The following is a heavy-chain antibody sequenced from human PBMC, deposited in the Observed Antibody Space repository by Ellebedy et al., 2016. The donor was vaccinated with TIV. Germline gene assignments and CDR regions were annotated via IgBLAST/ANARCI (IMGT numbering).Heavy chain of an antibody. J-gene: IGHJ4*02. CDR3: ARDFPLPVWGSYLDY. D-gene: IGHD3-16*02. CDR1: GYTFTSYA. Sequence: ASVKVSCKASGYTFTSYAMHWVRQAPGQRLEWMGWINAGNGNTKYSQKFQGRVTITRDTSASTAYMELSRLRSEDTAVYYCARDFPLPVWGSYLDYWGQGTLVTVSS. V-gene: IGHV1-3*01. CDR2: INAGNGNT.